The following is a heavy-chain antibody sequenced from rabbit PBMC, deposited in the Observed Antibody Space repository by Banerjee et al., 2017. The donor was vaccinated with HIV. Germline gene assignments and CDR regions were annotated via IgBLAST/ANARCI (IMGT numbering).Heavy chain of an antibody. D-gene: IGHD4-2*01. CDR2: IYATSSGST. J-gene: IGHJ4*01. V-gene: IGHV1S45*01. CDR3: ARDVGYDGSGWATGSYYFDL. CDR1: GFDLSNYYY. Sequence: QEQLEESGGGLVKPEGSLTLTCKASGFDLSNYYYMSWVRQAPGKGLEWIGCIYATSSGSTYYANWAKGRFTISKTSSTTVTLQMTSLTAADTATYFCARDVGYDGSGWATGSYYFDLWGPGTLVTVS.